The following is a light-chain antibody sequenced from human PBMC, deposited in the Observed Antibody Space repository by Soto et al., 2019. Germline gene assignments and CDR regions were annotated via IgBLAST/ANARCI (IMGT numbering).Light chain of an antibody. CDR3: QHYGTSAL. Sequence: EIVLTQSPGTLSLSPGERATLSCRASQSVSSSYLAWYQQKPGQAPRLLIYDTSDRATGIPDRFSDSGSGTDFTLTISRLEPEDFAVYYCQHYGTSALFGPGTKVDIK. V-gene: IGKV3-20*01. CDR1: QSVSSSY. J-gene: IGKJ3*01. CDR2: DTS.